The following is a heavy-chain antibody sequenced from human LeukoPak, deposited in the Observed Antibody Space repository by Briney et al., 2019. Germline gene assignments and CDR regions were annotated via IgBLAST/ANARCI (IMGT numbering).Heavy chain of an antibody. CDR1: GFTFSAYD. J-gene: IGHJ4*02. CDR2: IVVSGSDDNI. Sequence: PGGSLRLSCAASGFTFSAYDMTWVRQAPGKGLEWVSTIVVSGSDDNIYYADSVKGRFTISRDNSKNTLYLQMNGLRVEDTAVYYCTQDPPRRSDYWGQGTLVTVSS. CDR3: TQDPPRRSDY. V-gene: IGHV3-23*01. D-gene: IGHD4-17*01.